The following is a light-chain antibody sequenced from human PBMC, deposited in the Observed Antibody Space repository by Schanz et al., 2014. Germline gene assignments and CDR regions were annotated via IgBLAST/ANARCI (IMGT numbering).Light chain of an antibody. Sequence: DIQVTQSPSSLSASVGDTVTITCRASQSIDSRLNWYQQIPGKAPKLLIYDASSLQSGVPSRFSGSGSGTDFTLTINSLKPEDFSTVYCQQRYGHPLTFGGGTKVEIK. CDR2: DAS. CDR1: QSIDSR. J-gene: IGKJ4*01. V-gene: IGKV1-39*01. CDR3: QQRYGHPLT.